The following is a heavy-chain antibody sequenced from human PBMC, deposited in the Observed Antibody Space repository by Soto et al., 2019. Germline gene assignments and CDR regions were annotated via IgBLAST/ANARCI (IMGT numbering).Heavy chain of an antibody. CDR3: ERENSSGGPY. V-gene: IGHV5-51*01. Sequence: XESLKISCKCSGYSFTSYWIGLVRQMPGKGLEWMGIIYPGDSDTRYNPSLKSRVTISVDKSKNQFSLKLSSVTAADTAVYYCERENSSGGPYWGQGTLVTVSS. D-gene: IGHD6-19*01. CDR2: IYPGDSDT. J-gene: IGHJ4*02. CDR1: GYSFTSYW.